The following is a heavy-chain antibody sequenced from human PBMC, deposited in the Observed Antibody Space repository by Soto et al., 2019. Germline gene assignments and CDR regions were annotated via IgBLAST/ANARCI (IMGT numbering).Heavy chain of an antibody. D-gene: IGHD3-10*01. Sequence: QVQLQQWGAGLLKPSETLSLTCAVYGGSFSGYYWSWIRQPPGKGLEWIGEINHSGSTNYNPSLKSRVTLTVVTSRNQFSLKLSSVTAADTAVYYCARGTTPYRFSWRFGSHFDYWGQGTLVTVSS. CDR2: INHSGST. V-gene: IGHV4-34*01. CDR1: GGSFSGYY. CDR3: ARGTTPYRFSWRFGSHFDY. J-gene: IGHJ4*02.